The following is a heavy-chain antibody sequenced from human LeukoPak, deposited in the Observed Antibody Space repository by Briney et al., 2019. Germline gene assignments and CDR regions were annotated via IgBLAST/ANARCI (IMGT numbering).Heavy chain of an antibody. Sequence: ASVKVSCKASGYTFTSYYMHWVRQAPGQGLEWMGIINPSGGSTSYAQKFQGRVTMTRDTSTSTVYMELSSLRSEDTAVYYCARVDYGGDCYSSVGFDYWGQGTLVTVSS. D-gene: IGHD2-21*01. CDR3: ARVDYGGDCYSSVGFDY. J-gene: IGHJ4*02. CDR2: INPSGGST. CDR1: GYTFTSYY. V-gene: IGHV1-46*03.